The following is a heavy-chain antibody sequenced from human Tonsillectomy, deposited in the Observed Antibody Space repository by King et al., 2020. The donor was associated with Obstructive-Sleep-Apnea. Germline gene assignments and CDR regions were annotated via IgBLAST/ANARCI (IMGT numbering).Heavy chain of an antibody. J-gene: IGHJ5*02. D-gene: IGHD4-23*01. V-gene: IGHV3-74*01. CDR1: GITLSNYC. CDR3: ARDIVNYGGHSLWA. CDR2: VNSDGSTT. Sequence: VQLVESGGGLIQPGGSLRLSCAASGITLSNYCMHWVRQAPGKGLMWVSRVNSDGSTTSYADSVKGRFTISRDNAKNTLYLQMNSLRAEDTAVYFCARDIVNYGGHSLWAWGQGTLVTVSS.